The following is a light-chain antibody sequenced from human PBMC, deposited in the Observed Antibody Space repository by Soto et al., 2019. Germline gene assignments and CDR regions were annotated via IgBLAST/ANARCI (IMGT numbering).Light chain of an antibody. CDR2: DVS. Sequence: QSVLTQPRSVSGSPGQSVTISCTGTSTDVGGYNYVSWYQQHPGKVPKLMLYDVSKRPSGVPDRFSGSKSGNTASLTFSWLQAEDEADYYCCSYAGRDTLYVFGSGTKVTVL. V-gene: IGLV2-11*01. J-gene: IGLJ1*01. CDR1: STDVGGYNY. CDR3: CSYAGRDTLYV.